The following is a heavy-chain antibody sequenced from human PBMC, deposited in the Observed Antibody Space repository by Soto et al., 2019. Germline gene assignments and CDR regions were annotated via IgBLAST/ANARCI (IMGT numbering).Heavy chain of an antibody. CDR3: ARESSINAFDI. D-gene: IGHD6-19*01. CDR1: GFTFSSYG. V-gene: IGHV3-33*01. J-gene: IGHJ3*02. CDR2: IWYDGSNK. Sequence: GGSLRLSCAASGFTFSSYGMHWVRQAPGKGLEWVAVIWYDGSNKYYADSVKGRFTISRDNSKNTLYLQMNSLRAEDTAVYYCARESSINAFDIWGQGTMVTVSS.